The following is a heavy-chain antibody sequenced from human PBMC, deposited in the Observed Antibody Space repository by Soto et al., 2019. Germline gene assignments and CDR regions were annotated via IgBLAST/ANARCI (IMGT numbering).Heavy chain of an antibody. J-gene: IGHJ4*02. CDR2: VYHSGST. D-gene: IGHD6-19*01. Sequence: QVHLQESGPGLIKPSGTLSLTCAVSCGSISSNWWSWVRQPPGKGLDWIGAVYHSGSTHSNPSLMNRVNMSMDKSQNPLLLNLPPVTAADTAVSYCASLIAVSGTRGFNFWGRGNVVTVSS. CDR3: ASLIAVSGTRGFNF. CDR1: CGSISSNW. V-gene: IGHV4-4*02.